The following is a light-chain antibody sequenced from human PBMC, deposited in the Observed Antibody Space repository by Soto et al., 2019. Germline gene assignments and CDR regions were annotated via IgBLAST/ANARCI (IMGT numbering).Light chain of an antibody. Sequence: AIRMTQSPSSFSASTGDRVTITCRASQGISSYLAWYQQKPGKAPKLLIYAASTLQSGVPSRFSGRGSGTDFTPTISCLQSEDFATYYCQQYYSYPWTFGQGTKVEIK. CDR3: QQYYSYPWT. J-gene: IGKJ1*01. V-gene: IGKV1-8*01. CDR2: AAS. CDR1: QGISSY.